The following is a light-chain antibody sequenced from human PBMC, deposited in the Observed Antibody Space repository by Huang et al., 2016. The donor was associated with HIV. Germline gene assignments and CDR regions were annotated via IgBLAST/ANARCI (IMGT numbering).Light chain of an antibody. CDR2: GAS. J-gene: IGKJ1*01. CDR3: HQYNNWPPWT. Sequence: ETVMTQTPATLSVSPGERATLFCRASQSVSSNLAWYQHKPGQAPRLLIYGASTRPTGIPGRFSGSGSGTEFTLTISSLQSEDFAVYYCHQYNNWPPWTVGQGTKVEIK. CDR1: QSVSSN. V-gene: IGKV3-15*01.